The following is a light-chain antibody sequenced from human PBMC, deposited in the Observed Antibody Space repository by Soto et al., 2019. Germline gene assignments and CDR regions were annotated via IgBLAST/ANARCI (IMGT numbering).Light chain of an antibody. CDR3: SSYAGGNNVG. CDR1: SSDVGSYDY. CDR2: EVT. Sequence: QSVLTQPPSASGSPGQSVTISCTGTSSDVGSYDYVSWYQQHPGKAPKLIISEVTERPSGVPDRFSGSKSGNTASLTVSGLQAEDEADYYCSSYAGGNNVGFGGGTKLTVL. J-gene: IGLJ2*01. V-gene: IGLV2-8*01.